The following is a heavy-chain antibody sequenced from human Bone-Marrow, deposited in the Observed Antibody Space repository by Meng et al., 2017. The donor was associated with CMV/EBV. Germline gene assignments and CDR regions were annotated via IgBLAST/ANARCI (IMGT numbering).Heavy chain of an antibody. CDR2: IIPIFGTA. CDR1: GYTFTSYG. Sequence: SVKVSCKASGYTFTSYGISWVRQAPGQGLEWMGGIIPIFGTANYAQKFQGRVTITTDESTSTAYMELSSLRSEDTAVYYCARDGTYYDFWSGPPKYYYYGMDVWGQGTTVTVSS. CDR3: ARDGTYYDFWSGPPKYYYYGMDV. D-gene: IGHD3-3*01. J-gene: IGHJ6*01. V-gene: IGHV1-69*05.